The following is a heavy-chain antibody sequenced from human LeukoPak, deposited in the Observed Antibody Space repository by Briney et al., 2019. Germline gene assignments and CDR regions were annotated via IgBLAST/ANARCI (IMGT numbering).Heavy chain of an antibody. CDR2: IPWDGVGT. Sequence: GGSLRLSCAASGFNFRDYAMHWVRQPPGKGLEWVSLIPWDGVGTYYADSVKGRFTISRDNSKNSLSLQMNSLRAEDTALYYCAKDYLGSGTYGRFDSWGQGTLVTVSS. J-gene: IGHJ4*02. CDR3: AKDYLGSGTYGRFDS. V-gene: IGHV3-43D*03. D-gene: IGHD3-10*01. CDR1: GFNFRDYA.